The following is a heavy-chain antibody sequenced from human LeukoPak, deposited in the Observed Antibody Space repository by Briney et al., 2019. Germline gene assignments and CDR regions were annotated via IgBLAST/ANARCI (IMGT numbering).Heavy chain of an antibody. J-gene: IGHJ4*02. Sequence: GGSLRLSCAASGFTFDDYVMHWVRQAPGKGLEWVSTISWNTFTVRYADSVKGRFIISRDNAKNSLYLQMNSLRTEDTALYYCAKGLRYFDWADYWGQGTLVTVSS. CDR1: GFTFDDYV. CDR3: AKGLRYFDWADY. V-gene: IGHV3-9*01. D-gene: IGHD3-9*01. CDR2: ISWNTFTV.